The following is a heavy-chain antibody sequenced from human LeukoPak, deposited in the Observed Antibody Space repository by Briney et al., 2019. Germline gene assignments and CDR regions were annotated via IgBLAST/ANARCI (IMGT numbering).Heavy chain of an antibody. J-gene: IGHJ3*01. D-gene: IGHD6-6*01. CDR2: FYCTGSN. V-gene: IGHV4-59*13. Sequence: SETLSLTCSVPGVSLSTDYGRWIRQPPRRVQGRIGCFYCTGSNNYHPSLKSRVTISEHTSKSQYSLKLTSVTAVDTAVYYCARGPDRAGRLTTSAFDVWGEGTMVTVSS. CDR3: ARGPDRAGRLTTSAFDV. CDR1: GVSLSTDY.